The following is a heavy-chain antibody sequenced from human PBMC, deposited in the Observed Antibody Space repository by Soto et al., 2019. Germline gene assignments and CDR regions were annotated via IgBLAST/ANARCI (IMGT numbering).Heavy chain of an antibody. CDR3: ARQSSGYTYGGGFDY. Sequence: SLTCTVSGDSISSDSYYWGWIRQPPGKGLECIGSVYYSGRTYYNPSLESRVTISVDTSKSQFSLNLRSVTAADTAVYYCARQSSGYTYGGGFDYWGQGTLVTVSS. J-gene: IGHJ4*02. D-gene: IGHD5-18*01. CDR1: GDSISSDSYY. CDR2: VYYSGRT. V-gene: IGHV4-39*01.